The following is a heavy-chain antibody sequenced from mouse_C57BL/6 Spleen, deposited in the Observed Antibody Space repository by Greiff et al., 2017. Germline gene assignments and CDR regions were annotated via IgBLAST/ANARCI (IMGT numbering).Heavy chain of an antibody. CDR1: GYTFTSYW. Sequence: QVQLQQPGAELVKPGASVKLSCKASGYTFTSYWMQWVKQRPGQGLEWIGEIDPSDSYTNYNQKFKGKATLTVDTSSSTAYMQLSSLTSEDSAVYYCARWDAGYYLYYFEDWGQGTTLTVSS. V-gene: IGHV1-50*01. CDR3: ARWDAGYYLYYFED. D-gene: IGHD2-3*01. CDR2: IDPSDSYT. J-gene: IGHJ2*01.